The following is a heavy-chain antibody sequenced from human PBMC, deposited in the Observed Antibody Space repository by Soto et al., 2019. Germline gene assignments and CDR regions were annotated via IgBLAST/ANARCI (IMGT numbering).Heavy chain of an antibody. Sequence: GAQRLSCAACGFPFSSYAMSWVRQAPGKGLEWVSAISGSGGSTYYADSVKGRFTISRDNSKNTLYLQMNSLRAEDTAVYYCAKVRQTLALPRPIDYWGQGTLVTVAS. CDR3: AKVRQTLALPRPIDY. V-gene: IGHV3-23*01. J-gene: IGHJ4*02. CDR2: ISGSGGST. CDR1: GFPFSSYA. D-gene: IGHD6-13*01.